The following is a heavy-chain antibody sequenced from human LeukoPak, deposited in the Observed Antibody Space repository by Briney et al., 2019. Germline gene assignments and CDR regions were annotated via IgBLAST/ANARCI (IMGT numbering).Heavy chain of an antibody. CDR3: ARVVVGATHGAFDI. CDR2: MNPNSGNT. J-gene: IGHJ4*02. D-gene: IGHD1-26*01. Sequence: ASVKVSCKASGYTFTSYDINWVRQANGQGLEWMGWMNPNSGNTGYIQKFQGRVTMTRNTSITTAYMELSSLRSEDTAVYYCARVVVGATHGAFDIWGQGTLVTVSS. CDR1: GYTFTSYD. V-gene: IGHV1-8*01.